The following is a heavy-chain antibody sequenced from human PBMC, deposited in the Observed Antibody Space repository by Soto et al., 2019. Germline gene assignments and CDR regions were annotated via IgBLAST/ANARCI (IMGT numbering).Heavy chain of an antibody. Sequence: GESLKISCKGSGYSFTSYWIGWVRQMPGKGLEWMGIIYPGDSDTRYSPSFQGQVTISADKSISTAYLQWSSLKASDTAMYYCARQSRGYCSGTSCYRGWFDPWGQGTLVTVSS. D-gene: IGHD2-2*02. CDR3: ARQSRGYCSGTSCYRGWFDP. CDR1: GYSFTSYW. V-gene: IGHV5-51*01. CDR2: IYPGDSDT. J-gene: IGHJ5*02.